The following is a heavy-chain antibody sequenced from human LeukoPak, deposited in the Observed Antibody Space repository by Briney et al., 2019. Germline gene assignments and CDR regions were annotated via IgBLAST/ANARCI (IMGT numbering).Heavy chain of an antibody. D-gene: IGHD3-9*01. Sequence: GGSLRLSCAASGFTFSSYSMTWVRQAPGKGLEWVSYISSSSSTIYYADSVKGRFTISRDNAKNSLYLQMNSLRAEDTAVYYCARDILTGSQSRYQHWGQGTLVTVSS. CDR3: ARDILTGSQSRYQH. CDR1: GFTFSSYS. CDR2: ISSSSSTI. J-gene: IGHJ1*01. V-gene: IGHV3-48*04.